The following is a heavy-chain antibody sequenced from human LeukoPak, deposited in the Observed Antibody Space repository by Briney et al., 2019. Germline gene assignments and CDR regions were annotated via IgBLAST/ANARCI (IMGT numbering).Heavy chain of an antibody. V-gene: IGHV4-61*02. J-gene: IGHJ6*03. CDR3: ARVTIPIIWGAAEGRRENFYMDV. Sequence: SSETLSLTCTVSGGSISSGGFYWTWIRQPAGKGLEWIGRVFTSGSTNYSPSLESRVTISIDTSKNQFSLKLKSVTAADTAVYFCARVTIPIIWGAAEGRRENFYMDVWGKGTTVTVSS. CDR2: VFTSGST. CDR1: GGSISSGGFY. D-gene: IGHD3-16*01.